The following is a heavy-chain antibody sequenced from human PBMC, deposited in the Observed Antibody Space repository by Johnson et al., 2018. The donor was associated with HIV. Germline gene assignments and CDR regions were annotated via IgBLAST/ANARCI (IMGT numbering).Heavy chain of an antibody. V-gene: IGHV3-49*03. D-gene: IGHD3-22*01. CDR2: IRSKAYGGTT. Sequence: VQLVESGGGLVQPGRSLRLSCTASGFTFGDYAMSWFRQAPGKGLEWVGFIRSKAYGGTTEYAASVKGRFTISRDDSKSIAYLQMNSLKTEDTAVYYCASPYYYDSSGRDAFDIWGQGTMVTVSS. CDR3: ASPYYYDSSGRDAFDI. J-gene: IGHJ3*02. CDR1: GFTFGDYA.